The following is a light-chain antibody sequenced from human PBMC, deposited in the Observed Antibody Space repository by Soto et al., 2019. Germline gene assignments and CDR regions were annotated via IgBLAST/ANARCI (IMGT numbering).Light chain of an antibody. CDR2: DAS. CDR1: QGVSTY. V-gene: IGKV3-11*01. Sequence: EIVLTQSPATLSLSPGERATLSCRASQGVSTYVAWYQHKPGQAPRLLIYDASNRATGIPARFSGSGSGTDFTLTISSLEPEDFAVYYCQLRSNWPYTFGQGTKLEIK. CDR3: QLRSNWPYT. J-gene: IGKJ2*01.